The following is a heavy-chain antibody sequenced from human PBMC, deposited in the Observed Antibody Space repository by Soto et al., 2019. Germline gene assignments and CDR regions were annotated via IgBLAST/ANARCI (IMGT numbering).Heavy chain of an antibody. CDR3: GGTSRLSIQAWFDP. Sequence: PSETLSLTCTVSGGSISSSSYYWGWIRQPPGKGLEWIGSIYYSGSTYYNPSLKSRVTISVDTSKNQFSLKLSSVTAADTAVYYCGGTSRLSIQAWFDPGRQGTLVNVSS. CDR2: IYYSGST. D-gene: IGHD1-26*01. V-gene: IGHV4-39*01. J-gene: IGHJ5*02. CDR1: GGSISSSSYY.